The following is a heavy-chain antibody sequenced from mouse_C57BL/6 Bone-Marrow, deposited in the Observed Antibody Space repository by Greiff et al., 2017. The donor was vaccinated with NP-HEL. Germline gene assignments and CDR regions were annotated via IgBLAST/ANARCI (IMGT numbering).Heavy chain of an antibody. V-gene: IGHV1-53*01. Sequence: VQLQQSGTELVKPGASVKLSCKASGYTFTSYWMHWVKQRPGQGLEWIGNINPSNGGTNYNEKFKSKATLTVDKSSSTAYMQLSSLTSEDSAVNYCARLGYYYAMDYWGQGTSVTVSS. J-gene: IGHJ4*01. CDR1: GYTFTSYW. D-gene: IGHD3-2*02. CDR2: INPSNGGT. CDR3: ARLGYYYAMDY.